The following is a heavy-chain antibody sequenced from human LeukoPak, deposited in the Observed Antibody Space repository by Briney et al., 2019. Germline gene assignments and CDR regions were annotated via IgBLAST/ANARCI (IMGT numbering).Heavy chain of an antibody. D-gene: IGHD3-3*02. CDR2: INPNGGST. CDR3: ARGTHKLVD. J-gene: IGHJ4*02. CDR1: GYTLTRYF. V-gene: IGHV1-46*01. Sequence: ASVKVSCKASGYTLTRYFIHWVRQAPGQGLEWMGIINPNGGSTSYPQKFQGRVTMTRDTSTNTVYMELSSLKSEDTAVYYCARGTHKLVDWGQGTLVTVSS.